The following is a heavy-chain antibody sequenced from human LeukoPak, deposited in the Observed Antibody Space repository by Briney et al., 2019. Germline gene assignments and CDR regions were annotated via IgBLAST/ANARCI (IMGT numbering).Heavy chain of an antibody. D-gene: IGHD2-2*01. V-gene: IGHV3-73*01. CDR1: GFTFSGSA. CDR3: TRTCSTSCFEDWFDP. CDR2: IRSKANSYAT. J-gene: IGHJ5*02. Sequence: GGSLRLSCAASGFTFSGSAMHWVRQASGKGLEWVGRIRSKANSYATAYAASVKGRFTISRDDSKNTAYLQMNSLKTEDTAVYYCTRTCSTSCFEDWFDPWSQGTLVTVSS.